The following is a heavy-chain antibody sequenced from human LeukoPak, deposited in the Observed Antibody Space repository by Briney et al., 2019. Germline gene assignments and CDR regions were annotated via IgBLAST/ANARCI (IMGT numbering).Heavy chain of an antibody. Sequence: ASVKVSCKASGYTFTSYGISWVRQAPGQGLEWMGWISAYNGNTNYAQKLQGRVTMTADTSTSTAYMELRSLRSDDTAVYYCARAPYYDSSVNWFDPWGQGTLVTVSS. J-gene: IGHJ5*02. CDR1: GYTFTSYG. CDR3: ARAPYYDSSVNWFDP. D-gene: IGHD3-22*01. CDR2: ISAYNGNT. V-gene: IGHV1-18*01.